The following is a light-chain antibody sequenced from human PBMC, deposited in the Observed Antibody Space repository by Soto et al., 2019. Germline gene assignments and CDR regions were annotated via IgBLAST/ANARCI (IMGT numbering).Light chain of an antibody. CDR2: DAS. CDR3: QQRAKWPLT. V-gene: IGKV3-11*01. Sequence: EIVLTQSPATLSLSPGGRATLSCRASQSVSRHLAWYQQKPGRAPRLLIFDASNRATGIPARFSGSGSGTDFTLTTGSLEPEDFAVYYCQQRAKWPLTFGQGARLEIK. CDR1: QSVSRH. J-gene: IGKJ5*01.